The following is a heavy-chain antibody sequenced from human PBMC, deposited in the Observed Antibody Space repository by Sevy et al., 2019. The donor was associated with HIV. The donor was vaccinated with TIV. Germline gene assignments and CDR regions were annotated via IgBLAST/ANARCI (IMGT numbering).Heavy chain of an antibody. D-gene: IGHD3-3*01. Sequence: ASVKVSCKASGGTFSSYAISWVRQAPGQGLEWMGGIIPIFGTANYARKFQGRVTITADKSTSTAYMELSSLRSEDTAVYYCAREREVTIFAASNWFDPWGQGTLVTVSS. V-gene: IGHV1-69*06. CDR1: GGTFSSYA. CDR3: AREREVTIFAASNWFDP. J-gene: IGHJ5*02. CDR2: IIPIFGTA.